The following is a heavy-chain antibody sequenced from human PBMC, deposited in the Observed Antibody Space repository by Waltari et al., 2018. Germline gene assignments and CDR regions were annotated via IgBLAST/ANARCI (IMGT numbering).Heavy chain of an antibody. V-gene: IGHV1-69*14. CDR2: IIPIFGTA. J-gene: IGHJ5*02. CDR1: GGTFSSYA. Sequence: QVQLVQSGAEVKKPGYAVKVSCKASGGTFSSYANSWVRQAPGPGLEWMGGIIPIFGTANYAQKFQGRVTITADKSTSTAYMELSSLRSEDTAVYYCAGLPMGIAVTNHWGWFDPWGQGTLVTVSS. D-gene: IGHD6-19*01. CDR3: AGLPMGIAVTNHWGWFDP.